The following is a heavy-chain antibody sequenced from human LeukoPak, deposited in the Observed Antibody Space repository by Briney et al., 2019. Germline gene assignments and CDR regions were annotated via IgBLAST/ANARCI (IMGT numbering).Heavy chain of an antibody. CDR1: GFTFDDYA. J-gene: IGHJ4*02. V-gene: IGHV3-9*01. CDR2: ISYNSGSI. D-gene: IGHD5-18*01. Sequence: SLRLSRAAPGFTFDDYAMHWVRQAPGKGLEWVSGISYNSGSINYAESVKGRFTISRDNAKNSLYLQMNSLTVEDTALYYCAKVGPVSSYGFGFFNYWGRGTLVTVSS. CDR3: AKVGPVSSYGFGFFNY.